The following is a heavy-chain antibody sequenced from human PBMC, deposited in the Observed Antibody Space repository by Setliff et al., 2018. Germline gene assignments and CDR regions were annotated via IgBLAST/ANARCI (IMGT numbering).Heavy chain of an antibody. CDR1: GFTFSSYW. CDR2: IRPDGSET. D-gene: IGHD1-26*01. Sequence: PGGSLRLSCAASGFTFSSYWMSWVRQAPGKGLEWVANIRPDGSETGSVDSVKGRFTISRDNAKNSLYLQMNNLRADDTAVYYCARPTSAGRLWYMDVWGTGTTVTVSS. V-gene: IGHV3-7*01. J-gene: IGHJ6*03. CDR3: ARPTSAGRLWYMDV.